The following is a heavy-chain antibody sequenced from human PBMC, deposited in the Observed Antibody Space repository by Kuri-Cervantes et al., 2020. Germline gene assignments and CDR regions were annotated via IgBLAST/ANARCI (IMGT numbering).Heavy chain of an antibody. CDR1: GGSFSGHY. CDR2: INHSGST. V-gene: IGHV4-34*01. J-gene: IGHJ3*02. CDR3: ARSITMVRGAVDI. Sequence: GSLRLSCAVYGGSFSGHYWTWIRQPPGKGLEWIGEINHSGSTYYNPSLKSRVTISVDTSKNQFSLKLSSMTAADTAVYYCARSITMVRGAVDIWGQGAMVTVSS. D-gene: IGHD3-10*01.